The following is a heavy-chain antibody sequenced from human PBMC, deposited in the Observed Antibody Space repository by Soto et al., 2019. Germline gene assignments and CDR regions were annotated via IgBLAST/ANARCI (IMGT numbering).Heavy chain of an antibody. CDR1: GGTFSSYT. CDR2: IIPIRVRA. J-gene: IGHJ5*02. D-gene: IGHD2-15*01. Sequence: QVQLVQSGAEVKKPGSSVKVSCKASGGTFSSYTISWVRQAPGQGLEWMGMIIPIRVRANYAQKFQGRVTFPADNSSCTAYMELSSLRSEDTAVYYCARDGSPSDCSGGSCSLVAAYNWFDPWGQGTLVTVSS. CDR3: ARDGSPSDCSGGSCSLVAAYNWFDP. V-gene: IGHV1-69*08.